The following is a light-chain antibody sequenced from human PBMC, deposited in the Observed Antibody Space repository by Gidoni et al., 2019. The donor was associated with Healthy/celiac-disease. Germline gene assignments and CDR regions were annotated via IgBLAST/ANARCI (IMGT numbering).Light chain of an antibody. CDR2: DAS. CDR1: QSVSSY. Sequence: EIVLTQSPATLSLSPGDRATLSCRASQSVSSYLAWYQQKPVQAPRLLIYDASNRATGIPARFSGSGSGTDFTLTISSLEPEDFAVYYCQQRSNWPQITFGQGTRLEIK. V-gene: IGKV3-11*01. CDR3: QQRSNWPQIT. J-gene: IGKJ5*01.